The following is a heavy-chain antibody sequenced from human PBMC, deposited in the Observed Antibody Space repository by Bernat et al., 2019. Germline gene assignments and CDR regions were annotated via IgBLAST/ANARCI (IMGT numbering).Heavy chain of an antibody. J-gene: IGHJ4*02. Sequence: QVQLVESGGGVVQPGRSLRLSCAASGFTFSSYGMHWVRQAPGKGLEWVAVISYDGSNKYYGDAVKCRFTITRDKSKSTLYLQMNSLRAEETAVYYCAKDRGGVAYYFDYWGQGTLVTVSS. D-gene: IGHD3-16*01. CDR3: AKDRGGVAYYFDY. V-gene: IGHV3-30*18. CDR2: ISYDGSNK. CDR1: GFTFSSYG.